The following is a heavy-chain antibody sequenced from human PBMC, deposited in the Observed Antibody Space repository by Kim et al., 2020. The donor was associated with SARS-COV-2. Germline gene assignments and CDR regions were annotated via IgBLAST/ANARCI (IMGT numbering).Heavy chain of an antibody. CDR1: GGTFSSYA. V-gene: IGHV1-69*13. CDR2: IIPIFGTA. CDR3: ARDSRSGRYCSGGSCYSRFDY. J-gene: IGHJ4*02. D-gene: IGHD2-15*01. Sequence: SVKVSCKASGGTFSSYAISWVRQAPGQGLEWMGGIIPIFGTANYAQKFQGRVTITADESTSTAYMELSSLRSEDTAVYYCARDSRSGRYCSGGSCYSRFDYWGQGTLVTVSS.